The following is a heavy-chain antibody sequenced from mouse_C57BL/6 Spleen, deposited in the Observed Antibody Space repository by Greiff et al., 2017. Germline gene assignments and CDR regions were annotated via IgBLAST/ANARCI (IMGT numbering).Heavy chain of an antibody. V-gene: IGHV2-2*01. CDR1: GFSLTSYG. Sequence: QVQLKQSGPGLVQPSQSLSITCTVSGFSLTSYGVHWVRQSPGKGLEWLGVIWSGGSTDYNAAFISRLSISKDNSKSQVFFKMNSLQADDTAIYYCARKDDYDSYYYAMDYWGQGTSVTVSS. D-gene: IGHD2-4*01. CDR2: IWSGGST. CDR3: ARKDDYDSYYYAMDY. J-gene: IGHJ4*01.